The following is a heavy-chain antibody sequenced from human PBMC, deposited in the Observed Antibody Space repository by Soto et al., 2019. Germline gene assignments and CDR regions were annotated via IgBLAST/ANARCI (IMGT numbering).Heavy chain of an antibody. J-gene: IGHJ4*02. D-gene: IGHD2-2*01. V-gene: IGHV5-51*01. CDR1: GYSFTSYW. CDR2: IYPGDSDT. Sequence: GDSLKISCKGSGYSFTSYWIGWVRQMPGKGLEWMGIIYPGDSDTRYSPSFQGQVTISADKSISTAYLQWSSLKASDTAMYYCARALSYYCSSTSCYPTTYYFDYWGQGTLVTVSS. CDR3: ARALSYYCSSTSCYPTTYYFDY.